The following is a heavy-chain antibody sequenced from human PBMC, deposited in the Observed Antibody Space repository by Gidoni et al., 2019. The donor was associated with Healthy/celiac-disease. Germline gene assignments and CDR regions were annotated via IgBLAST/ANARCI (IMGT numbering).Heavy chain of an antibody. CDR3: ARDPGCSGGSCYPN. D-gene: IGHD2-15*01. CDR2: IIPIFGTA. Sequence: VRQAPGQGLEWMGGIIPIFGTANYAQKFQGRVTITADESTSTAYMELSSLRSEDTAVYYCARDPGCSGGSCYPNWGQGTLVTVSS. J-gene: IGHJ4*02. V-gene: IGHV1-69*01.